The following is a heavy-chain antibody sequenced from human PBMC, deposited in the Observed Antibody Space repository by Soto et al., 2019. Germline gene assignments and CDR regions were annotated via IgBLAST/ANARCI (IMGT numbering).Heavy chain of an antibody. Sequence: EVQLVESGGGLVKPGGSLRLSCAASGFTFSSYSMNWVRQAPGKGLEWVSSISSSSSYIYYADSVKGRFTISRDNAKNSLYLQMNCLRAEDTAVYYCARGFSVDTSFFDYWGQGTLFTVSS. CDR2: ISSSSSYI. J-gene: IGHJ4*02. CDR1: GFTFSSYS. V-gene: IGHV3-21*01. D-gene: IGHD5-18*01. CDR3: ARGFSVDTSFFDY.